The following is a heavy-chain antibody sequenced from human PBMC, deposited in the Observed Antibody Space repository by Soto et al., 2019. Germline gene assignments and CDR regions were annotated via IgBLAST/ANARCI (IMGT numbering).Heavy chain of an antibody. V-gene: IGHV5-51*01. J-gene: IGHJ4*02. CDR1: GYSFTSYW. Sequence: GESLKISCKASGYSFTSYWIGWVRQMPGKGLEYMGIIWPGDSDTRYSPSFQGQVTMSVDKSINTAYLQWRSLKASDTAMYYCATLECAGGRCFPLDHWGQGSLVTVSS. D-gene: IGHD2-15*01. CDR3: ATLECAGGRCFPLDH. CDR2: IWPGDSDT.